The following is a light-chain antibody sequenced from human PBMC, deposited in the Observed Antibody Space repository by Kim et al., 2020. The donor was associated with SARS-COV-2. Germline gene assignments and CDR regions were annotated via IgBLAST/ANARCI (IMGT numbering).Light chain of an antibody. V-gene: IGKV3-20*01. J-gene: IGKJ2*01. Sequence: LPPRDRATLSCSASQGVNTRPVGWYQQKPGQPPSVLIYGASSRATGIPDRFSGSGSGTDFTLTISRLEPEDFAVYYCQQYGDSSYTFGQGTKLEI. CDR3: QQYGDSSYT. CDR2: GAS. CDR1: QGVNTRP.